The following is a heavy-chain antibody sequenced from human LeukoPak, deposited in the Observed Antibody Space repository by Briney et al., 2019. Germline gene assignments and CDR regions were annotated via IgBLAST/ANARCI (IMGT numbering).Heavy chain of an antibody. D-gene: IGHD6-19*01. CDR1: GYTFTSYD. J-gene: IGHJ5*02. Sequence: ASVKVSCKASGYTFTSYDFNCVRQATGQRPEWMGWMSPNSGDTGYAQKFQDRVTMTRNTSISTAYMELSSLRSDDTAVYYCARDPVAVAGRVNWFDPWGQGTLVTVSS. CDR2: MSPNSGDT. CDR3: ARDPVAVAGRVNWFDP. V-gene: IGHV1-8*01.